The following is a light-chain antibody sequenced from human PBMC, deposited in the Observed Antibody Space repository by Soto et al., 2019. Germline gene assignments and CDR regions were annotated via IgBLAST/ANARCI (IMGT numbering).Light chain of an antibody. CDR2: DAS. CDR3: QQYNSYSHFT. J-gene: IGKJ3*01. CDR1: QSISSW. V-gene: IGKV1-5*01. Sequence: IQMTQSPSTLSASVGDRVTITCRASQSISSWLAWYQQKPGKAPKLLIYDASSLESGVPSRFSGSGSGTEFTLTISSLQPDDFATYYCQQYNSYSHFTFGPGTKVDIK.